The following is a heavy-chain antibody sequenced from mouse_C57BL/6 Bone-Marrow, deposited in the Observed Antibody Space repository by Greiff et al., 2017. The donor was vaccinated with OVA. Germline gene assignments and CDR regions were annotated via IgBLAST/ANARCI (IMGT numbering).Heavy chain of an antibody. CDR3: ARDPPCEYDERVYWYFDV. V-gene: IGHV5-16*01. CDR2: INYDGSST. D-gene: IGHD2-4*01. J-gene: IGHJ1*03. Sequence: EVQLVESEGGLVQPGSSMKLSCTASGFTFSDYYMAWVRQVPEKGLEWVANINYDGSSTYYLDSLKSRFIISRDNAKNILYLQMSSLKSEDTATYYCARDPPCEYDERVYWYFDVWGTGTTVTVSS. CDR1: GFTFSDYY.